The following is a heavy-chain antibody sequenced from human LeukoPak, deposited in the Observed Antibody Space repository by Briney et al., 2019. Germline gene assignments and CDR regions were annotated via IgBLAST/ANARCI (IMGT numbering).Heavy chain of an antibody. CDR1: GGSISTYY. J-gene: IGHJ4*02. V-gene: IGHV4-59*01. D-gene: IGHD2-8*01. CDR2: IYYSGST. Sequence: SETLSLTCTVSGGSISTYYWSWIRQPPGKGLKWIGYIYYSGSTNYSPSLQSRGTIYVDTSKNQFSLRLSSVTAADTAMYYCARSGTKTNGFDYWGQGTLLTVSS. CDR3: ARSGTKTNGFDY.